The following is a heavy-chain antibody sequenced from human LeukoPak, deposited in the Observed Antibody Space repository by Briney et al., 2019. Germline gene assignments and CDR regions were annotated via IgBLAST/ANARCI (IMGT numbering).Heavy chain of an antibody. V-gene: IGHV1-69*01. CDR1: GGTFSSYA. CDR2: IIPIFGTA. D-gene: IGHD3-22*01. CDR3: ARERNYYDSSGYYYYPY. J-gene: IGHJ4*02. Sequence: ASVKVSCKASGGTFSSYAISWVRQAPGRGLEWMGGIIPIFGTANYAQKFQGRVTITADESTSTAYMELSSLRSEDTAVYYCARERNYYDSSGYYYYPYWGQGTLVTVSS.